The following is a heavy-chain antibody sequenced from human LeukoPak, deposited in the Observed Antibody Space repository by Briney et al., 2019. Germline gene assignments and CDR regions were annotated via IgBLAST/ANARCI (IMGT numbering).Heavy chain of an antibody. V-gene: IGHV4-39*07. D-gene: IGHD5-18*01. J-gene: IGHJ6*03. CDR3: ARETYGYATYYYYYMDV. Sequence: SETLSLTCTVSGGSISSSSYYWGWIRQPPGKGLEWIGSIYYSGSTYYNPSLKSRVTISVDTSKNQFSLKLSSVTAADTAVYYCARETYGYATYYYYYMDVWGKGTTVTVSS. CDR1: GGSISSSSYY. CDR2: IYYSGST.